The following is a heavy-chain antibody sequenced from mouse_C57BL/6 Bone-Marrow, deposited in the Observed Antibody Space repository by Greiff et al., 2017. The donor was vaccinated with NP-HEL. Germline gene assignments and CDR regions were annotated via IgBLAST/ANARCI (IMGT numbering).Heavy chain of an antibody. CDR3: ARVGYGSSLAWFAY. J-gene: IGHJ3*01. V-gene: IGHV1-81*01. CDR1: GYTFTSYG. CDR2: IYPRSGNT. Sequence: QVHVKQSGAELARPGASVKLSCKASGYTFTSYGISWVKQRTGQGLEWIGEIYPRSGNTYYNEKFKGKATLTADKSSSTAYMELRSLTSEDSAVYFCARVGYGSSLAWFAYWGQGTLVTVSA. D-gene: IGHD1-1*01.